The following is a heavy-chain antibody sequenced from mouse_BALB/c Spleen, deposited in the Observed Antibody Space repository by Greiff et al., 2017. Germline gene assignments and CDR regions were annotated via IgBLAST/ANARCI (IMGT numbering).Heavy chain of an antibody. CDR3: ARNGGLRYPFDY. CDR2: IWSGGST. D-gene: IGHD1-1*01. Sequence: QVQLQQSGPGLVQPSQSLSITCTVSGFSLTSYGVHWVRQSPGKGLEWLGVIWSGGSTDYNAAYISRLSISKDNSKSQVFLKMNSLQANDTAIYYCARNGGLRYPFDYWGQGTTLTVSS. CDR1: GFSLTSYG. V-gene: IGHV2-2*02. J-gene: IGHJ2*01.